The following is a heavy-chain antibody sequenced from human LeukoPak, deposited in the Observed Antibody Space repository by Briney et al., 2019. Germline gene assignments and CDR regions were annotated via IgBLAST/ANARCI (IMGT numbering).Heavy chain of an antibody. CDR1: GGTFSSYA. CDR2: IIPILGIA. CDR3: ARDPEVTMVRGDTHNWFDP. J-gene: IGHJ5*02. V-gene: IGHV1-69*04. Sequence: SSVKVSCKASGGTFSSYAISWVRQAPGQGVEWMGRIIPILGIANSAQKLQGRVTITEDKATSTAYMELSSLRSENTAVYYCARDPEVTMVRGDTHNWFDPWGQGTLVTVSS. D-gene: IGHD3-10*01.